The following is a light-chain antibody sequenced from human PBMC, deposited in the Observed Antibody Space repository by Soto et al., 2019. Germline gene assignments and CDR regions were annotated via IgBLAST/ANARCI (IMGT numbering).Light chain of an antibody. CDR3: QKYNSAPLT. CDR2: TAS. CDR1: LPIRNY. V-gene: IGKV1-27*01. J-gene: IGKJ4*01. Sequence: DIQMTQSPSSLSASVGERCTSTCLASLPIRNYLAWYQQKPGKIPNLLIYTASTLQAGVPSRFSGSGSVTDFTLTISSLQPEDVAAYYCQKYNSAPLTFGVGTNVDIK.